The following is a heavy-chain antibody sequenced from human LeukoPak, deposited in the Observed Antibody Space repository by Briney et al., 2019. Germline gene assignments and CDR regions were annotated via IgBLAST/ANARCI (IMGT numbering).Heavy chain of an antibody. CDR2: INQDGSEK. Sequence: PGGSLRLSCAASGFTFSSYWMSWVRQATGKGLEWVANINQDGSEKYFVDSVKGRFTISRDNAKNSLYLQMNSLRAEDTAVYYCAREGAYRTSSPAGYWGQGTLVTVYS. CDR3: AREGAYRTSSPAGY. J-gene: IGHJ4*02. V-gene: IGHV3-7*01. CDR1: GFTFSSYW. D-gene: IGHD6-6*01.